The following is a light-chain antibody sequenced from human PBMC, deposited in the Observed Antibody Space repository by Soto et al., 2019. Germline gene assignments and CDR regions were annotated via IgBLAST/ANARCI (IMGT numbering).Light chain of an antibody. J-gene: IGKJ1*01. CDR2: AAS. Sequence: AIRMTQSPSSLSASTGDRVTITCRASQGISSYLAWYQQKPGKAPKLLIYAASTLQSGVPSRFSGSGSGTDFTLTISCLQSKDFATYYCQQYYSYPRFGQGTKVEIK. CDR1: QGISSY. CDR3: QQYYSYPR. V-gene: IGKV1-8*01.